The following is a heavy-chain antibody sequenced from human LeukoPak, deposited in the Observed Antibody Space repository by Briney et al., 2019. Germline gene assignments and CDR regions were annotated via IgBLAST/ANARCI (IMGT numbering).Heavy chain of an antibody. V-gene: IGHV3-74*01. Sequence: GASLQISCAASGFTFRSYWMHWGRQAPGKGLVWVSHINSDGSNTDYADSVKGRFTISRDNAKNTLYLQMNRLRAGDTAVYYCASFPGLIPFWGQGTLVTVSS. J-gene: IGHJ4*02. CDR2: INSDGSNT. D-gene: IGHD2-2*02. CDR3: ASFPGLIPF. CDR1: GFTFRSYW.